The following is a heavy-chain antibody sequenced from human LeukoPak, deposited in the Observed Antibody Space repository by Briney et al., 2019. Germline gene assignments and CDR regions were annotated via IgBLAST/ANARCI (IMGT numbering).Heavy chain of an antibody. Sequence: PGGSLRLSCAASGFTFDDYAMHWVRQAPGKGLEWVSGISWNSGSTGYADSVKGRFTISRDNAKNSLYLQMNSLRAEDTALYYCAKDGGYSYGYGLDYWGQGTLVTVSS. V-gene: IGHV3-9*01. CDR3: AKDGGYSYGYGLDY. D-gene: IGHD5-18*01. CDR1: GFTFDDYA. CDR2: ISWNSGST. J-gene: IGHJ4*02.